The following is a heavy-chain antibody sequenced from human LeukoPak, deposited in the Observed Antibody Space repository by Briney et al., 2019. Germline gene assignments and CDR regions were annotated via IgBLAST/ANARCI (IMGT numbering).Heavy chain of an antibody. J-gene: IGHJ4*02. Sequence: GGSLRLSCAASGFTFSVYSMNWVRQAPGKGLEWVSSIGSSGSYIYYADSVKGRFTISRDNAKNSLYLQMNSLRPEDTAVYYCAASTKHPAMCDYWGEGTLLTVSS. CDR2: IGSSGSYI. D-gene: IGHD5-18*01. CDR1: GFTFSVYS. CDR3: AASTKHPAMCDY. V-gene: IGHV3-21*01.